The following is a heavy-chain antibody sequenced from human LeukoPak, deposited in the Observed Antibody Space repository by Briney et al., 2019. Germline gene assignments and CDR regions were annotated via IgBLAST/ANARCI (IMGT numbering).Heavy chain of an antibody. J-gene: IGHJ4*02. CDR1: GYTFTSYY. V-gene: IGHV1-46*01. Sequence: GASVKVSCKASGYTFTSYYMHWVRQAPGQGLEWMGIINPSGGSTNYAQKFQGRVTITRDTSTSTVYMELSSLRSEDTAVYYCARDPDLPYYYDSSGYQPFSDYWGQGTLVTVSS. D-gene: IGHD3-22*01. CDR2: INPSGGST. CDR3: ARDPDLPYYYDSSGYQPFSDY.